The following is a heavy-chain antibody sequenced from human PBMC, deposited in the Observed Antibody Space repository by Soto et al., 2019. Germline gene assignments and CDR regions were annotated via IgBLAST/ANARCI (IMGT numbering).Heavy chain of an antibody. CDR3: ATWHEREHAYDV. D-gene: IGHD1-1*01. V-gene: IGHV3-53*01. Sequence: DVQLVESGGGLIQPGESLRLSCGAFGFTISGKKYVAWVRQAPGKGLEWVSALYDIDGSFYADSVKGRFTTSSDSSKTTVYLQMNDLRPDDPAVYYCATWHEREHAYDVGGLGTTVTVSS. CDR2: LYDIDGS. CDR1: GFTISGKKY. J-gene: IGHJ3*01.